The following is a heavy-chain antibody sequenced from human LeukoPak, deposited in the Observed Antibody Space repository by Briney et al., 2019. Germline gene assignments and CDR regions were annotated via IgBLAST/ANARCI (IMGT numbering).Heavy chain of an antibody. J-gene: IGHJ4*02. V-gene: IGHV4-34*01. D-gene: IGHD2-21*02. Sequence: PSETLSLTCAVYTGFYSYYMTIVRPPPGKGLEWVGEITYRGSGNYNPSLKGRATISINVSQRQFSLSLRSVTAADTATYYCGVYGGDWRFDFWGQGTPITVSS. CDR3: GVYGGDWRFDF. CDR1: TGFYSYY. CDR2: ITYRGSG.